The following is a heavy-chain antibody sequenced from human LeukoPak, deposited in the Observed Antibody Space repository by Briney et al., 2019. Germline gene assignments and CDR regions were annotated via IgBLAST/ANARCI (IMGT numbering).Heavy chain of an antibody. CDR1: GGSIRSYY. CDR2: IYTSGST. V-gene: IGHV4-4*07. CDR3: ARVNLVVVPAATDYYYYYMDV. J-gene: IGHJ6*03. D-gene: IGHD2-2*01. Sequence: SETLSLTCTVSGGSIRSYYWSWIRQPAGKGLEWIGRIYTSGSTNYNPSLKSRVTMSVDTSKNQFSLKLSSVTAADTAVYYCARVNLVVVPAATDYYYYYMDVWGKGTTVTVSS.